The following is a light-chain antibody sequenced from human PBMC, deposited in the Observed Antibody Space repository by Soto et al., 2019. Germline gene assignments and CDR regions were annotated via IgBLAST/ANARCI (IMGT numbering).Light chain of an antibody. CDR3: QQYDRSPFP. J-gene: IGKJ3*01. CDR1: QSLRGSY. CDR2: GVS. V-gene: IGKV3-20*01. Sequence: EIVLTQSPGTLSLSPGERATLSCRASQSLRGSYLAWYQQKPGQAPRLLIYGVSSRATGIPDRFSGSGSATDFTLTISRLEPEDFALYYCQQYDRSPFPFGPGTKLDIK.